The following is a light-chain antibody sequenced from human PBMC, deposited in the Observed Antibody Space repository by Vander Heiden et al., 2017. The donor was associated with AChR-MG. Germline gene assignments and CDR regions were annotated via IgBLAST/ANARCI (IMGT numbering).Light chain of an antibody. J-gene: IGKJ3*01. V-gene: IGKV3-15*01. CDR2: GAS. CDR3: QQYNNWPFT. Sequence: EIVMTQSPATLSVSPGERATLACRASQSVNSNLAWYQKKPGQAPRLLIYGASTRATGIPARFSGSGSGTEFTLTISSLQSEDFAVYYCQQYNNWPFTFGPGTKVDIK. CDR1: QSVNSN.